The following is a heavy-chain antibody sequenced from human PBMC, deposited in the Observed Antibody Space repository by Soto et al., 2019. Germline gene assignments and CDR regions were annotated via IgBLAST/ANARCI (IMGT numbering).Heavy chain of an antibody. Sequence: GESLKISCKGSGYSFAGYWITWVRQKPGKGLEWMGRIDPSHSQTYYSPSFRGHVTISVTKTITTVFLQWSSLRASDTAMYYCARQIYDSDTGPNFQYYFDSWGQGTTVTVSS. V-gene: IGHV5-10-1*01. CDR2: IDPSHSQT. CDR3: ARQIYDSDTGPNFQYYFDS. D-gene: IGHD3-22*01. J-gene: IGHJ4*02. CDR1: GYSFAGYW.